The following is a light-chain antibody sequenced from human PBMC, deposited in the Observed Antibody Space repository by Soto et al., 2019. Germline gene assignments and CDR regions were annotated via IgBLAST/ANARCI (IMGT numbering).Light chain of an antibody. CDR1: SSDVGSYNL. V-gene: IGLV2-23*01. CDR3: CSYAGSSTV. CDR2: EGS. J-gene: IGLJ1*01. Sequence: QSALTQPASVSGSPGQSITISCTGTSSDVGSYNLVSWYQQHPGKAPKLMIYEGSKRPSGVSNRFSGSKSDNTASLTISGLQAEDEADYYCCSYAGSSTVFGTGTKLTVL.